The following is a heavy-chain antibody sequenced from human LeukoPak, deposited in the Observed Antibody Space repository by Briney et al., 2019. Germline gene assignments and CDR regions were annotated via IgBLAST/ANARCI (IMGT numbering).Heavy chain of an antibody. CDR3: AKAGYSGYDGGDYFDY. Sequence: PGGSLRLSCAAPGFTFSSYVMSWVRQAPGKGLEWVSAISGSGGSTYYADSVKGRFTISRDNSKNTLYLQMNSLRAEDTAVYYCAKAGYSGYDGGDYFDYWGQGTLVTVSS. J-gene: IGHJ4*02. V-gene: IGHV3-23*01. CDR1: GFTFSSYV. D-gene: IGHD5-12*01. CDR2: ISGSGGST.